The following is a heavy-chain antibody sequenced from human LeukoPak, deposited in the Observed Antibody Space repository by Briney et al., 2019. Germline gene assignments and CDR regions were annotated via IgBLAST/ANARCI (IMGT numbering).Heavy chain of an antibody. CDR1: GFTFSSYS. D-gene: IGHD6-13*01. CDR3: ARGTGYSSSWPPH. Sequence: PGGSLRLSCTASGFTFSSYSMNWVRQAPGKGLEWVSSISTSSSYIYYADSVKGRFTISRDNARNSLYLQMNTLRAEDTAVYYCARGTGYSSSWPPHWGQGTLVTVSS. CDR2: ISTSSSYI. J-gene: IGHJ4*02. V-gene: IGHV3-21*01.